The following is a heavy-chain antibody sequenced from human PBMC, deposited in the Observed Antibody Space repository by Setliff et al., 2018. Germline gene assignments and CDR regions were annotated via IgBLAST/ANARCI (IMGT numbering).Heavy chain of an antibody. J-gene: IGHJ3*02. D-gene: IGHD3-22*01. CDR1: GGTFSSYA. CDR2: IIPIFGTA. CDR3: ARLGLDYYDSSGYPTAAFDI. V-gene: IGHV1-69*05. Sequence: GASVKVYCKASGGTFSSYAISWVRQAPGQGLEWMGGIIPIFGTANYAQKFQGRVTITTDESTSTAYMELSSLRSEDTAVYYCARLGLDYYDSSGYPTAAFDIWGQGTMVTVSS.